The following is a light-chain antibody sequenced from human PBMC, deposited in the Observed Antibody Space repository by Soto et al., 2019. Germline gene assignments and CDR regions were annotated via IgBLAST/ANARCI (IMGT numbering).Light chain of an antibody. Sequence: QSALTQPASLSGSPGQSITISCTGASSDIGAYNYVSWFQQHPGKAPKLMISEVTKRPSGVSNRFSGSKSGNTASLTISGLQVEDEAEYFCCSFTTTNTLVFGTGTKLTVL. CDR3: CSFTTTNTLV. V-gene: IGLV2-14*01. CDR2: EVT. J-gene: IGLJ1*01. CDR1: SSDIGAYNY.